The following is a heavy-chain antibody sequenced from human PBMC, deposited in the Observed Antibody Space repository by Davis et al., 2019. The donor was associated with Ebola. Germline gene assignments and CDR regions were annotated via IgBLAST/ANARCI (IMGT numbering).Heavy chain of an antibody. J-gene: IGHJ3*02. CDR3: ARTWYSGTYYDAYEI. CDR1: GGSVNTGSYY. Sequence: SETLSLTCAVSGGSVNTGSYYWGWIRQPPGKGLEWIGSIYYNGFTYYNPSLRSRVTISVDTSRNQFSLKLSSATAADTAVYYCARTWYSGTYYDAYEIWGQGTMVAVSS. CDR2: IYYNGFT. D-gene: IGHD1-26*01. V-gene: IGHV4-39*01.